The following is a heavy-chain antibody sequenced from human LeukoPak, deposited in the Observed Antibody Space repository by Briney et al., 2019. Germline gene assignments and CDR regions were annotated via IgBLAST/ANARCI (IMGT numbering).Heavy chain of an antibody. J-gene: IGHJ3*02. D-gene: IGHD2-21*02. CDR2: FDPEDGET. CDR3: ATDWGGDIVVVTAPLAFDI. CDR1: GYTLTELS. Sequence: ASVKVSCKVSGYTLTELSIHWVRQAPGKGLEWMGGFDPEDGETIYAQKFQGRVTMTEDTSTDTAYMELSSLRSEDTAVYYCATDWGGDIVVVTAPLAFDIWGQGTMVTVSS. V-gene: IGHV1-24*01.